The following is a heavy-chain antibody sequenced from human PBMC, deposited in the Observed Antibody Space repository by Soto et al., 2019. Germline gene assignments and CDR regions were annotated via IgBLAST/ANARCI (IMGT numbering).Heavy chain of an antibody. CDR3: ARARSSGDPDAFDI. J-gene: IGHJ3*02. CDR1: GGSISSGDYY. Sequence: SETLSLTCTVSGGSISSGDYYWSWIRQPPGKGLEWIGYIYYSGSTYYNPSLKSRVTISVDTSKNQFSLQLNSVTPEDTAVYYCARARSSGDPDAFDIWGQGTMVTVSS. V-gene: IGHV4-30-4*01. D-gene: IGHD3-10*01. CDR2: IYYSGST.